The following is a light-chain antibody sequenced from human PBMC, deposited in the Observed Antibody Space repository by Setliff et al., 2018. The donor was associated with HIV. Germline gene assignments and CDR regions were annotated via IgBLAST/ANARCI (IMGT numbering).Light chain of an antibody. CDR3: GTWDTSLRAAV. J-gene: IGLJ3*02. V-gene: IGLV2-23*02. Sequence: QSVLTQPASVSGSPGQSITISCTGTSSDIGSYDLVSWFQQHPGKAPKAIIYEVTKRPSGVSNRFSGSKSGNTASLTISGLQAEDEADYYCGTWDTSLRAAVFGGGTKVTVL. CDR2: EVT. CDR1: SSDIGSYDL.